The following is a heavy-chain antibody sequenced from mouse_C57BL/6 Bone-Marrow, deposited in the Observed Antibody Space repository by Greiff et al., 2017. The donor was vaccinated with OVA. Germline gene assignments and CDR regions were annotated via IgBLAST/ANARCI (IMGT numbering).Heavy chain of an antibody. CDR3: AIRWDVGGY. CDR1: GYTFTSYW. D-gene: IGHD4-1*01. J-gene: IGHJ2*01. CDR2: IHPSDSDT. V-gene: IGHV1-74*01. Sequence: QVHVKQSGAELVKPGASVKVSCKASGYTFTSYWMHWVKQRPGQGLEWIGRIHPSDSDTNYNQKFKGKATLTVDKSSSTAYMQLSSLTSEDSAVYYCAIRWDVGGYWGQGTTLTVSS.